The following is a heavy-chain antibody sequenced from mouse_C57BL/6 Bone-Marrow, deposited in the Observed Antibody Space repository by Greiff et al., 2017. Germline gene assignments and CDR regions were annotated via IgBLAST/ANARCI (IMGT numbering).Heavy chain of an antibody. CDR3: ARRGPITTVVANLYGYFDV. J-gene: IGHJ1*03. D-gene: IGHD1-1*01. V-gene: IGHV1-77*01. Sequence: QVQLKQSGAELVKPGASVKISCKASGYTFTDYYINWVKQRPGQGLEWIGKIGPGSGSTYYNEKFKGKATLTADKSSSTAYMQLSSLTAEDSAVYFCARRGPITTVVANLYGYFDVWGTGTTVTVSS. CDR2: IGPGSGST. CDR1: GYTFTDYY.